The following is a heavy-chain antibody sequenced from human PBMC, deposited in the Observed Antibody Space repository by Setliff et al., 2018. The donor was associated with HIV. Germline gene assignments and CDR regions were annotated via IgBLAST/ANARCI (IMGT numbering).Heavy chain of an antibody. Sequence: SETLSLTCTVSGGSISGYHWNWLRQPPGKGLEWIGYIYSTGSTKYSPSLKSRVTMSLDTSKTQYSLKLNSVTAADTAVYYCARLEYYSEGNGYLQFYFDDWGQGSLVNVS. CDR3: ARLEYYSEGNGYLQFYFDD. J-gene: IGHJ4*02. CDR1: GGSISGYH. D-gene: IGHD3-22*01. CDR2: IYSTGST. V-gene: IGHV4-4*09.